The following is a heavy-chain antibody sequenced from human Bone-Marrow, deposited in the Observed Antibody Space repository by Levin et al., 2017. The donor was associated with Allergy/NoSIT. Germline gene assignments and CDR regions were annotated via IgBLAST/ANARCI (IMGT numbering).Heavy chain of an antibody. V-gene: IGHV3-30*18. Sequence: GESLKISCAASGFTFSSYGMHWVRQAPGKGLEWVAVISYDGSNKYYADSVKGRFTISRDNSKNTLYLQMNSLRAEDTAVYYCAKDRSSGSYYEVFDYWGQGTLVTVSS. D-gene: IGHD1-26*01. CDR1: GFTFSSYG. J-gene: IGHJ4*02. CDR3: AKDRSSGSYYEVFDY. CDR2: ISYDGSNK.